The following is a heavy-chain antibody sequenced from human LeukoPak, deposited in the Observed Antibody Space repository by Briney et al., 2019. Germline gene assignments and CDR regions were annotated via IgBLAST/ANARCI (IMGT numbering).Heavy chain of an antibody. CDR3: ARDSSSSSWYAGLLNYYYGMDV. V-gene: IGHV1-69*13. Sequence: SVKVSCKASGGTFSSYAISWVRQAPGQGLEWMGGIIPIFGTANYAQKFQGRVTITADESTSTAYMELSSLRSEDTAVYYCARDSSSSSWYAGLLNYYYGMDVWGQGATVTVSS. J-gene: IGHJ6*02. D-gene: IGHD6-13*01. CDR2: IIPIFGTA. CDR1: GGTFSSYA.